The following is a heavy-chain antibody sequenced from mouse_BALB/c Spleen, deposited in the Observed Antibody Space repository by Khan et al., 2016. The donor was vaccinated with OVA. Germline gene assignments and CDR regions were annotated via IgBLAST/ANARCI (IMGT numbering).Heavy chain of an antibody. V-gene: IGHV9-3-1*01. J-gene: IGHJ3*01. D-gene: IGHD2-1*01. CDR1: GYTLTNYG. Sequence: QIQLVQSGPELKKPGETVKISCKASGYTLTNYGMNWVKQAPGKGLKWMGWINTYTGEPTYAEDFKGRIAFSLETSSSTAYLHINNLKNEDTATYFCARSNGNYWFAYWGQGTLVTVSA. CDR2: INTYTGEP. CDR3: ARSNGNYWFAY.